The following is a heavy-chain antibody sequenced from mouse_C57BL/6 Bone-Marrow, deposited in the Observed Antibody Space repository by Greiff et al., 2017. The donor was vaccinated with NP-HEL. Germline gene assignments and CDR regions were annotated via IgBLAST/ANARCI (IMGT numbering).Heavy chain of an antibody. V-gene: IGHV5-4*01. Sequence: EVKLMESGGGLVKPGGSLKLSCAASGFTFSSYAMSWVRQTPEKRLEWVATISDGGSYTYYPDNVKGRFTISRDNAKNNLYLQMSQLKSEDTAMYYGARDPSYYGSSPYWYFDVWGTGTTVTVSS. CDR2: ISDGGSYT. J-gene: IGHJ1*03. CDR1: GFTFSSYA. CDR3: ARDPSYYGSSPYWYFDV. D-gene: IGHD1-1*01.